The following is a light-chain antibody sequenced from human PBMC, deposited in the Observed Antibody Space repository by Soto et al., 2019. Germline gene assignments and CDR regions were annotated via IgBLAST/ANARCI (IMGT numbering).Light chain of an antibody. J-gene: IGKJ1*01. CDR1: QSVSSN. CDR2: GAF. Sequence: EIVMTQSPATLSVSPGERATLSCRASQSVSSNLAWYQQKPGQARSLLIYGAFTRATGIPVRFSGSASGTEFTLTISSLQSEDFATYYCQQYMSFPWTFGQGTKVDIK. CDR3: QQYMSFPWT. V-gene: IGKV3-15*01.